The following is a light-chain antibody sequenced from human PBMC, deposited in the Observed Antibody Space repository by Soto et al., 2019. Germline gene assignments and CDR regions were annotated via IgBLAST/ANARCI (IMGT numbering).Light chain of an antibody. CDR2: DVS. CDR1: SSDVGGSAY. J-gene: IGLJ3*02. V-gene: IGLV2-11*01. CDR3: CSYAGSYTLWV. Sequence: QSALTQPASVSGSPGQSITISCTGTSSDVGGSAYVSWYQQFPGNVPRLLIYDVSKRPSGVPDRFSGSKSGNTASLTISGLQAEDEADYYCCSYAGSYTLWVFGGGTKLTVL.